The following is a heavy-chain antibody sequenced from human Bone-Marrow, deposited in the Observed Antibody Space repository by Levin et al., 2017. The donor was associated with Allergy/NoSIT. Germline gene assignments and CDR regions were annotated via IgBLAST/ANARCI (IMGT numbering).Heavy chain of an antibody. Sequence: GGSLRLSCAASGLIFSNYAMNWVRQAPGKGLEWVSQISGSGSNTHYADSVRGRFTFSRDNSNNTVYLQMNSLRAGDTAVYYCAGYDTSGYHSPFDSWGQGTLVTVSS. CDR2: ISGSGSNT. CDR1: GLIFSNYA. D-gene: IGHD3-22*01. CDR3: AGYDTSGYHSPFDS. J-gene: IGHJ4*02. V-gene: IGHV3-23*01.